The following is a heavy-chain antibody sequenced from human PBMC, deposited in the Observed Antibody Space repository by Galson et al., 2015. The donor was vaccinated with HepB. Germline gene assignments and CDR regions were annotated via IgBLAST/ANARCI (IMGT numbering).Heavy chain of an antibody. D-gene: IGHD6-13*01. Sequence: SVKVSCKASGGTFSSYTISWVRQAPGQGLEWMGIINPSGGSTSYAQKFQGRVTMTRDTSTSTVYMELSSLRSDDTVVYYCARELIAAAGYYYYGMDVWGQGTTVTVSS. J-gene: IGHJ6*02. CDR3: ARELIAAAGYYYYGMDV. V-gene: IGHV1-46*01. CDR2: INPSGGST. CDR1: GGTFSSYT.